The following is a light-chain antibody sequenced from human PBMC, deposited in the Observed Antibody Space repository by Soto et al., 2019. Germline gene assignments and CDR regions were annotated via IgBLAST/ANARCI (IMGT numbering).Light chain of an antibody. CDR1: QSASSAY. Sequence: ESVLTQSPGTLSLSPGERATLSCRVSQSASSAYLALYQQKPGQAPRLLIYSASNRATGIPDRFSARASGTVFTLTISMLAPADFAEYFCQQYGHSRYTFGQGTKLEIK. CDR2: SAS. J-gene: IGKJ2*01. V-gene: IGKV3-20*01. CDR3: QQYGHSRYT.